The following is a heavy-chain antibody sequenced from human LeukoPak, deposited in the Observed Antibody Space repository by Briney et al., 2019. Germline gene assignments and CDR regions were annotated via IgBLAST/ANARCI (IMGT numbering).Heavy chain of an antibody. V-gene: IGHV6-1*01. CDR1: GDSFSSNSAA. Sequence: SQTLSLTCAISGDSFSSNSAAWNWIRQSPSRGLEWLGRTYYRSKWYNDYAVSVNSRITITPDTSKNQFSLQLNSVTPEDTAVYYCARDPQFGYNWFAPWGQGILVTVSS. J-gene: IGHJ5*02. CDR2: TYYRSKWYN. CDR3: ARDPQFGYNWFAP. D-gene: IGHD3-16*01.